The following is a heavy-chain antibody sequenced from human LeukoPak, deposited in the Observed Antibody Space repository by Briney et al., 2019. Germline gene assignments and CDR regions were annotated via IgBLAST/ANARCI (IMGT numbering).Heavy chain of an antibody. V-gene: IGHV4-59*01. CDR3: ARLSGYSSGHYYFDY. Sequence: SETLSLTCTVSGGSISSDYWSWIRQPPGKGLEWIGYIYYRGSTNYNPSLKSRVTISVDTSKNQFSLKLSSVTAADTAVYYCARLSGYSSGHYYFDYWGQGTLVTVSS. D-gene: IGHD3-22*01. CDR1: GGSISSDY. CDR2: IYYRGST. J-gene: IGHJ4*02.